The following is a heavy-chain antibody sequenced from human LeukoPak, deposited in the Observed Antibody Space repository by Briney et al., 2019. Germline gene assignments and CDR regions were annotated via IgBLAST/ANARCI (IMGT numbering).Heavy chain of an antibody. J-gene: IGHJ3*02. Sequence: ASVKVSCKVSGYTLTELSTHWVRQAPGKGFEWMGGFDPEDGETIYAQKFQGRVTMTEDTSTDTAYMELSSLRSEDTAVYYCATDWGYCSSTSCLDAFDIWGQGTMVTVSS. V-gene: IGHV1-24*01. CDR2: FDPEDGET. D-gene: IGHD2-2*01. CDR3: ATDWGYCSSTSCLDAFDI. CDR1: GYTLTELS.